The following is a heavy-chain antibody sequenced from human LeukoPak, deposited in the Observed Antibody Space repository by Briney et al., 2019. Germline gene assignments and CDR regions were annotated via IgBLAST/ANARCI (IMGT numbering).Heavy chain of an antibody. J-gene: IGHJ4*02. CDR3: ARCRGGYSYGRGLYYFDY. Sequence: SVKVSCKASGGTFSSYAISWVRQAPGQGLEWMGGIIPIFGTANYAQKFQGRVTITADESTSTAYMELSSLRSEDTAVYYCARCRGGYSYGRGLYYFDYWGQGTLVTVSS. D-gene: IGHD5-18*01. CDR1: GGTFSSYA. V-gene: IGHV1-69*13. CDR2: IIPIFGTA.